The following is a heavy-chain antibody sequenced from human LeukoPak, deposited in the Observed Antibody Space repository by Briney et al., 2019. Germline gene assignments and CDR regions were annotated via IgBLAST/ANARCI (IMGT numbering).Heavy chain of an antibody. J-gene: IGHJ6*02. CDR2: IYYDGST. CDR1: GFTVSSNC. Sequence: GGSLRLSCAASGFTVSSNCMSWVRQTPGKGLEWVSIIYYDGSTYYADSVKGRFTISRDNSKNTMYLQMNSLRAEDTAVYYCARPLRINCGMDVWGQGTTVTVSS. CDR3: ARPLRINCGMDV. V-gene: IGHV3-53*01. D-gene: IGHD3-3*01.